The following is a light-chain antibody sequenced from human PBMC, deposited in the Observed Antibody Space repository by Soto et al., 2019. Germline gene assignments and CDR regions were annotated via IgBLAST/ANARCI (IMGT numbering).Light chain of an antibody. Sequence: QSALTQPASVFGSPGQSITISCTGTSSDVGGYNFVSWYQQLPGKAPKLMIYEVTSRPSGVSNRFSGSKSGHTASLTISGLQPEDEADYYCSSYTTSSTVVFGTGTKLTVL. CDR2: EVT. CDR1: SSDVGGYNF. V-gene: IGLV2-14*03. J-gene: IGLJ1*01. CDR3: SSYTTSSTVV.